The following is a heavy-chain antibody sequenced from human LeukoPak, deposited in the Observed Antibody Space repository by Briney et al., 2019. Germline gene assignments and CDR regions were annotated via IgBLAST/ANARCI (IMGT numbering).Heavy chain of an antibody. V-gene: IGHV3-7*01. CDR2: INQDGSGK. CDR1: GITFSSYW. Sequence: GGSLRLSCAASGITFSSYWMNWVRQAPGKGLEWVASINQDGSGKNYVDSVKGRFTVSGDNAKKYLQMNSLRAEDTAVYYCAMNWNVPPRDYWGQGTLVTVSS. D-gene: IGHD1-1*01. J-gene: IGHJ4*02. CDR3: AMNWNVPPRDY.